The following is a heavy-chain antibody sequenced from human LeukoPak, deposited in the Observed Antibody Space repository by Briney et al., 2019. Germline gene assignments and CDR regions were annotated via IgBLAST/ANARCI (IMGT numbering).Heavy chain of an antibody. D-gene: IGHD3-16*01. J-gene: IGHJ4*02. CDR2: ISYDGSNK. CDR3: AIRDGGQFDY. V-gene: IGHV3-30*03. CDR1: GFTFSSYG. Sequence: GGSLRLSCAASGFTFSSYGMHWVRQAPGKGLEWVAVISYDGSNKYYADSVKGRFTISRDNSKNTLYLQMNSLRAEDTAVYYCAIRDGGQFDYWGQGTLVTVSS.